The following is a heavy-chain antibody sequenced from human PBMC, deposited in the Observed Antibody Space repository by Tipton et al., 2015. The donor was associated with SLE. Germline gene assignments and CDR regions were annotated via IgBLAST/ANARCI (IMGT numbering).Heavy chain of an antibody. CDR2: ISGSGGTT. Sequence: GSLRLSCAASGFTFSNYAMSWVRQAPGKGLEWVSTISGSGGTTYYADSVRGRFTISTDTSKNTLYLQMSSLRAEDTAVYYCAKDTRWELLSAFDIWGQGTMVTVSS. CDR3: AKDTRWELLSAFDI. CDR1: GFTFSNYA. J-gene: IGHJ3*02. V-gene: IGHV3-23*01. D-gene: IGHD1-26*01.